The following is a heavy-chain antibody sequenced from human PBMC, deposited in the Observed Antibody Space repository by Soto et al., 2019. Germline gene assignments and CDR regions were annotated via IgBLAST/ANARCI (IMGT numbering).Heavy chain of an antibody. CDR2: INTDGSTT. CDR1: EFTFNNYW. V-gene: IGHV3-74*01. Sequence: EVQLVESGGGLVQPGGSLRLSCAAAEFTFNNYWRHWVRQVPGKGLEGVSRINTDGSTTNYADSVMGRCTISRDNPDNTVYLQMNSLRAEDTAVYYCARGIYMKYGLDVWGQGATVTVSS. D-gene: IGHD3-10*01. CDR3: ARGIYMKYGLDV. J-gene: IGHJ6*02.